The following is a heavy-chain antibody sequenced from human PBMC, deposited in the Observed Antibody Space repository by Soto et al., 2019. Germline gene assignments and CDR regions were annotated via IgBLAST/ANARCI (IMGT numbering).Heavy chain of an antibody. CDR3: ARDRTQYCISTSCYSPKDY. J-gene: IGHJ4*02. CDR2: IIPILGTA. D-gene: IGHD2-2*01. V-gene: IGHV1-69*12. CDR1: GGTFSSYA. Sequence: QVQLVQSGAEVKKPGSSVKVSCKASGGTFSSYAISWVRQAPGQGLEWMGGIIPILGTANYAQKFQGRVTITADESTSTAYMELSSLRSEDTAVYYCARDRTQYCISTSCYSPKDYWGQGTLVTVSS.